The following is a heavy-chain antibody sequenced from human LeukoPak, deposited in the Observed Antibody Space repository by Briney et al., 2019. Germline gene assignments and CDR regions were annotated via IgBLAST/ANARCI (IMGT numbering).Heavy chain of an antibody. CDR2: ISGSDGST. J-gene: IGHJ4*02. Sequence: SGGSLRLSCTASGFTFSTFAMSWVRQAPGKGLEWVSGISGSDGSTYYADPVKGRFTISRDSSQNTLYLQMNSLRAEDTAVYYCAKSYCTTTSCEFDYWGQGTLVTVSS. CDR1: GFTFSTFA. D-gene: IGHD2-2*01. CDR3: AKSYCTTTSCEFDY. V-gene: IGHV3-23*01.